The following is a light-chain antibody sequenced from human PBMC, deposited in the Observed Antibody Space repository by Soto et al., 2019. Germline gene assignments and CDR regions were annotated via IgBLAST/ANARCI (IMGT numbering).Light chain of an antibody. Sequence: EIVLTQSPGTLSLSPGERATLSCRASQSVSSSYLAWYQQKPGPAPRLLIYGASSRATGIPDRFSGSGSGADFTLTISRLEPEDYELYYCQQYGSSPPWTFGQGTKVEIK. CDR2: GAS. V-gene: IGKV3-20*01. CDR1: QSVSSSY. CDR3: QQYGSSPPWT. J-gene: IGKJ1*01.